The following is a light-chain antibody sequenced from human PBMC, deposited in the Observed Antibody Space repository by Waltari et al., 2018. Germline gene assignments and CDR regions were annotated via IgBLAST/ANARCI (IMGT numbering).Light chain of an antibody. V-gene: IGKV1-5*03. CDR3: QHYSTYSWT. CDR2: KTS. Sequence: IQMTQSPSTLSASVGDRVTMTCRASQSVIRWLALYQQKPGKAPKLLIYKTSTLESGVPSRFSGSGSGTEFSLTISSLQPDDFATYYCQHYSTYSWTFGQGTKLEIK. CDR1: QSVIRW. J-gene: IGKJ1*01.